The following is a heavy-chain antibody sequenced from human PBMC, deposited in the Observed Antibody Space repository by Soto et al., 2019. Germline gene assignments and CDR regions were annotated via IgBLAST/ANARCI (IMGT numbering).Heavy chain of an antibody. J-gene: IGHJ3*02. CDR3: ARVYYDILTGWGGGDI. V-gene: IGHV5-10-1*01. Sequence: EVQLVQSGAEVKKPGESLRISCKGSGYSFTSYWISWVRQMPGKGLEWMGRIDRSDSYTNYSPSFQGHVNISADKSISTAYLQWSSLKASDTAMYYCARVYYDILTGWGGGDIWGQGTMVTVSS. D-gene: IGHD3-9*01. CDR2: IDRSDSYT. CDR1: GYSFTSYW.